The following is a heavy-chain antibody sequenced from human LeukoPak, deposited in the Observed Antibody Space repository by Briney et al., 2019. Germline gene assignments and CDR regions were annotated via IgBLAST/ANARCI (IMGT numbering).Heavy chain of an antibody. Sequence: PGGSLRLSCVTSGFTLSDYWMNWFRQAPGKGLEWVSYISSGGTTIYYADSVKGRFTISRDNAKNSLYLQMNSLRAEDTAVYYCARDPAGAGIYYDYWGQGTLVTVSS. V-gene: IGHV3-48*01. CDR2: ISSGGTTI. CDR1: GFTLSDYW. J-gene: IGHJ4*02. CDR3: ARDPAGAGIYYDY. D-gene: IGHD6-19*01.